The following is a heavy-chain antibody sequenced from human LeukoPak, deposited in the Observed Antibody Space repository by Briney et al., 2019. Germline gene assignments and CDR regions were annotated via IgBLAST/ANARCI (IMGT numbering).Heavy chain of an antibody. Sequence: GSSVKVSCNASGATFSSYAISWVRQAPGQGLGWMGRIIPILGIANYAQKFQGRVTITADKSTSKAYMELSSLRSEDTAVYYCARDHLVVVAAVWFDPWGQGTLVTVSS. J-gene: IGHJ5*02. CDR1: GATFSSYA. CDR2: IIPILGIA. D-gene: IGHD2-15*01. V-gene: IGHV1-69*04. CDR3: ARDHLVVVAAVWFDP.